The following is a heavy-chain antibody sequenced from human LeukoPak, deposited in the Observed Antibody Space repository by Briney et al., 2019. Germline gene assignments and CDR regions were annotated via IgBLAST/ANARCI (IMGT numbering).Heavy chain of an antibody. CDR3: AKHLTATNTYIFFGLDV. V-gene: IGHV3-9*01. J-gene: IGHJ6*02. D-gene: IGHD1-26*01. Sequence: LLGGSLRLSCAATGFSFKDYGMHWVRHPPGKGLEWVSAINWNGGGTDYADSVKGRFTISRDNAKNSLYLQLSSLRPEDTALYYCAKHLTATNTYIFFGLDVWGQGTSVTVSS. CDR2: INWNGGGT. CDR1: GFSFKDYG.